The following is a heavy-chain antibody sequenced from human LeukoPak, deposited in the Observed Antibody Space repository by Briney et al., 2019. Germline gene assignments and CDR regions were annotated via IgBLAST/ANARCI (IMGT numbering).Heavy chain of an antibody. CDR2: INHSGST. CDR1: GGSFSGYY. Sequence: SETLSLTCAVYGGSFSGYYWSWIRQPPGKGLEWIGEINHSGSTNYNPSLKSRVTISVDTSKNQFSLKLSSVTAADTAVYYCARAVSCGCDYWGQGTPVTVSS. D-gene: IGHD6-19*01. V-gene: IGHV4-34*01. J-gene: IGHJ4*02. CDR3: ARAVSCGCDY.